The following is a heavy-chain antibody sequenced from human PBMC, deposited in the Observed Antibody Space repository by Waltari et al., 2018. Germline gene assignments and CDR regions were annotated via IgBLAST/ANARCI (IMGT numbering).Heavy chain of an antibody. V-gene: IGHV4-39*01. D-gene: IGHD1-1*01. J-gene: IGHJ3*02. Sequence: QLQLQESGPRLVKPSETLSLTCTVSGDSISSSSFYWGWIHQPPGKGLEWIGSFYYSGNTYYNPSLKSRVTISVDTSKNQFSLRLSSVTAADTVVYYCVRHPGRGYRDGFDIWGQGTMVTVS. CDR3: VRHPGRGYRDGFDI. CDR2: FYYSGNT. CDR1: GDSISSSSFY.